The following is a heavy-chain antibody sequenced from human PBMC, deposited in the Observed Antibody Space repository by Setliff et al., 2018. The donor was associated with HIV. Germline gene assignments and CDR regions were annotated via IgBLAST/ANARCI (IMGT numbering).Heavy chain of an antibody. V-gene: IGHV4-4*02. CDR1: GGSISSSNW. Sequence: PSETLSLTCAVSGGSISSSNWWSWVRQPPGKGLEWIGEIYHSGSTNYKPSLKNRVTISVDTSKNQFSLKLTSVTAADTAVYYCAREVGHRSGYYRGSFDYWGQGTLVTVSS. D-gene: IGHD6-19*01. CDR2: IYHSGST. J-gene: IGHJ4*02. CDR3: AREVGHRSGYYRGSFDY.